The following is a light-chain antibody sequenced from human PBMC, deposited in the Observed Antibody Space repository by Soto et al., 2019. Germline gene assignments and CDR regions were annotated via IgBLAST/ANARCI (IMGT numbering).Light chain of an antibody. V-gene: IGKV3-11*01. Sequence: EIVLTQSPATLSLSPGEGATLSCRASQNVNSSLAWYQQKPGQPPRLLIYDASNRATGIPARFSGSGSGTDFTLTISRLEPEDFALYYCQQRSNWPRTFGQGTKVEV. CDR2: DAS. CDR3: QQRSNWPRT. J-gene: IGKJ1*01. CDR1: QNVNSS.